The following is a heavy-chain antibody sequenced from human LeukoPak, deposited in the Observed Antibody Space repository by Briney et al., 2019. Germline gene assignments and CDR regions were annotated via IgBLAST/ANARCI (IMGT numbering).Heavy chain of an antibody. CDR1: GFGLSGYN. V-gene: IGHV3-48*04. Sequence: GGSLRLSCAASGFGLSGYNMNWVRQAPGKGLEWVSHISITGDIIHYADSVKGRFTISRDNAKNPLFLQMNSLRAEDTAVYYCARLPTLNNQLTYSSWDAFDVWGQGTVVTVSS. CDR2: ISITGDII. D-gene: IGHD2-2*01. CDR3: ARLPTLNNQLTYSSWDAFDV. J-gene: IGHJ3*01.